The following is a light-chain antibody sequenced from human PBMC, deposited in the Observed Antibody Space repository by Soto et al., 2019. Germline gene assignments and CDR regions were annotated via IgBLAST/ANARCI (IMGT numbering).Light chain of an antibody. CDR2: EVS. J-gene: IGLJ1*01. CDR1: SNDIGRYNH. CDR3: CSYAGSFYV. V-gene: IGLV2-14*01. Sequence: QSALTQPASVSGSPGQSITISCTGTSNDIGRYNHVSWYQHHPGKAPKLIISEVSNRPSGVSNRFSGSKSGYTASLTISGLQSEDEADYYCCSYAGSFYVFGTGTKVTVL.